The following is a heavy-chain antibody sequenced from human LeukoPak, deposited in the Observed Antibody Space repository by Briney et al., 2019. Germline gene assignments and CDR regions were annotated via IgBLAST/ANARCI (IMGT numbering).Heavy chain of an antibody. V-gene: IGHV3-21*01. D-gene: IGHD3-3*01. Sequence: PGESLRLSCAASGFTFSRYSMNWVRQAPGKGLEWVSSISISSNYIYYADSVKGRFTISRDNAKNSLYLQMNSLRAEDTAVYYCARGSRFGVVGRDAFDIWGQGTMVTVSS. CDR2: ISISSNYI. CDR3: ARGSRFGVVGRDAFDI. CDR1: GFTFSRYS. J-gene: IGHJ3*02.